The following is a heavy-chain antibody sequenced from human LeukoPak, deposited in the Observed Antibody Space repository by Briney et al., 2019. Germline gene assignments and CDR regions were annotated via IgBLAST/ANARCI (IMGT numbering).Heavy chain of an antibody. D-gene: IGHD3-22*01. Sequence: SETLSLTCTVSGGSISSYYWSWIRQPPGKGLEWIGYIYYSRSTNYNPSLKSRVTISVDTSKNQFSLKLSSVTAADTAVYYCARDRSGYYSEYFQHWGQGTLVTVSS. V-gene: IGHV4-59*01. J-gene: IGHJ1*01. CDR3: ARDRSGYYSEYFQH. CDR1: GGSISSYY. CDR2: IYYSRST.